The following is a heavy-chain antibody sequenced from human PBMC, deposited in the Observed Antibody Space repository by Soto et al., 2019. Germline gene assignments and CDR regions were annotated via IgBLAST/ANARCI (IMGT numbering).Heavy chain of an antibody. CDR2: INSDGSST. CDR1: GFTFSNYW. D-gene: IGHD2-2*01. Sequence: GGSLRLSCAASGFTFSNYWMYWVRQAPGKGLVWVSRINSDGSSTNYADSVKGRFTISRDNAKNTLYLQMSSLRGEDTAVYYCSLFYASGYWGQGTLVTVSS. CDR3: SLFYASGY. J-gene: IGHJ4*02. V-gene: IGHV3-74*01.